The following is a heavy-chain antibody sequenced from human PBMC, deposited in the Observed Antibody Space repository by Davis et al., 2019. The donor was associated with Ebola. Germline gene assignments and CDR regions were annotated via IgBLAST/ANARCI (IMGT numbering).Heavy chain of an antibody. CDR3: ARRMDSSGSADY. J-gene: IGHJ4*02. D-gene: IGHD3-22*01. CDR1: GYTFTSYD. V-gene: IGHV1-8*01. Sequence: ASVKVSCKASGYTFTSYDINWVRQATGQGLEWMGWMNPNSGNTGYAQKFQGRVTMTRNTSISTAYMELSSLRSEDTAVYYCARRMDSSGSADYWGQGTLVTVSS. CDR2: MNPNSGNT.